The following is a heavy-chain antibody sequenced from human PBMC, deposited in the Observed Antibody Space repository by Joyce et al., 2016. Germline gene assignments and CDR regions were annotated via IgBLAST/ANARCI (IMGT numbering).Heavy chain of an antibody. CDR1: GASVSRGGYS. CDR2: IHHNEIT. J-gene: IGHJ4*02. D-gene: IGHD3-10*01. V-gene: IGHV4-30-2*01. Sequence: QLQLQESGSGLVKPSQPLSLTCAVSGASVSRGGYSWGWIRQPPGKGLEWIGYIHHNEITYYNPSLKSRVTISVDRSKNQFSLKLASVTAAETAVYYCASGFNFKGRSFFDYWGQGALVTVSS. CDR3: ASGFNFKGRSFFDY.